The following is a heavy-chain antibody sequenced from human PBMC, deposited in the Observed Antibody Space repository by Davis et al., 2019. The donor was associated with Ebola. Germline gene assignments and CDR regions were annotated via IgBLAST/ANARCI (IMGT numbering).Heavy chain of an antibody. CDR2: IYHSGST. CDR3: ASDSDYGTY. CDR1: GGSISSGGYS. Sequence: SETLSLTCAVSGGSISSGGYSWSWIRQPPGKGLEWIGYIYHSGSTYYNPSLKSRVTISVDTSKNQFSLKLSSVTAADTAVYYCASDSDYGTYWGQGTLVTVSS. V-gene: IGHV4-30-2*02. J-gene: IGHJ4*02. D-gene: IGHD4-17*01.